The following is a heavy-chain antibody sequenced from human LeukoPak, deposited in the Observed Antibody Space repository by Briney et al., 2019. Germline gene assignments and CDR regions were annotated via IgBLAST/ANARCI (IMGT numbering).Heavy chain of an antibody. J-gene: IGHJ4*02. CDR2: ISSSGSTI. CDR3: ARDRTGGATFDY. CDR1: GFTFSSYG. V-gene: IGHV3-48*04. D-gene: IGHD2-21*01. Sequence: GWSLRLSCAASGFTFSSYGMSWVRQAPGKGLEWVSYISSSGSTIYYADSVKGRFTISRDNAKNSLYLQMNSLRAEDTAVYYCARDRTGGATFDYWGQGTLVIVSS.